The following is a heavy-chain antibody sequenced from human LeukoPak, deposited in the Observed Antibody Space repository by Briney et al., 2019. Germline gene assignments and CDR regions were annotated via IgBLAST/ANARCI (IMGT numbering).Heavy chain of an antibody. Sequence: PSETLSLTCTVSGGSISSYYWSWIRQPPGKGLEWIGYIYYSGSTNYNPSLKSRVTISVDTSKNQFSLKLSSVTAADTAVYYCARRAGYSSSWYPSPTHFDYWGQGTLVTVSS. CDR3: ARRAGYSSSWYPSPTHFDY. D-gene: IGHD6-13*01. J-gene: IGHJ4*02. V-gene: IGHV4-59*01. CDR1: GGSISSYY. CDR2: IYYSGST.